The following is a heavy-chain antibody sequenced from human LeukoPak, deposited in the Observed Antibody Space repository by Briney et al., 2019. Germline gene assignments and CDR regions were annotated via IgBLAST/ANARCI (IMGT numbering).Heavy chain of an antibody. D-gene: IGHD6-13*01. Sequence: ASVKVSCKASGYTFTGYDMHWVRQAPGQGLEWMGWINPNSGGTNYAQKFQGRVTMTRDTSISTAYMELSRLRSDDTAVYYCARGSSSLDAFDIWGQGTMDTVSS. CDR3: ARGSSSLDAFDI. CDR1: GYTFTGYD. CDR2: INPNSGGT. J-gene: IGHJ3*02. V-gene: IGHV1-2*02.